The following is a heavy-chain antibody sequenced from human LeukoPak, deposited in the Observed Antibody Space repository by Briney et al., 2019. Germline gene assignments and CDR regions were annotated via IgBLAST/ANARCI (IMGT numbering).Heavy chain of an antibody. Sequence: GGSLRLSCAASGFTFSSYSMNWVRQAPGKGLEWVSYIGSSSSTMYYADSVKGRFTISRDNAKNSLYLQMNSLRDEDTAVYYCARAILPDGSGSCYFDYWGQGTLVTVSS. CDR1: GFTFSSYS. V-gene: IGHV3-48*02. J-gene: IGHJ4*02. CDR2: IGSSSSTM. CDR3: ARAILPDGSGSCYFDY. D-gene: IGHD3-10*01.